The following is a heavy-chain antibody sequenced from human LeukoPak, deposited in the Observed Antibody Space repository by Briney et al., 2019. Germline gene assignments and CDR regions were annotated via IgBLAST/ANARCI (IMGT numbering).Heavy chain of an antibody. CDR1: GYTFTNYG. J-gene: IGHJ6*02. D-gene: IGHD1-26*01. CDR2: ISAYNGNT. CDR3: ARAGATTRISYYYGMDV. Sequence: ASVKVSCKASGYTFTNYGISWVRQAPGQGLEWMGWISAYNGNTNYAQKLQGRVTMTTDTSTSTAYMELRSLRSDDTAMYYCARAGATTRISYYYGMDVWGQGTTVTVSS. V-gene: IGHV1-18*01.